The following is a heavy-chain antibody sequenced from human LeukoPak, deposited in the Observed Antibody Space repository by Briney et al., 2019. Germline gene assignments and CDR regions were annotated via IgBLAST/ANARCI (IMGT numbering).Heavy chain of an antibody. J-gene: IGHJ6*02. Sequence: PGGSLRLSCAASGFTFSSYAMHWDRQAPGKGLEWVAVISYDGSNKYYADSVKGRFTISRDNSKNTLYLQMNSLRAEDTAVYYCARGRMASIDYYYGMDVWGQGTTVTVSS. V-gene: IGHV3-30*04. CDR1: GFTFSSYA. CDR3: ARGRMASIDYYYGMDV. D-gene: IGHD5-24*01. CDR2: ISYDGSNK.